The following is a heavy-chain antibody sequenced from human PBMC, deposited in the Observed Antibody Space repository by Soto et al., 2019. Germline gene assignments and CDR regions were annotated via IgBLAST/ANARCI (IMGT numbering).Heavy chain of an antibody. J-gene: IGHJ5*02. CDR3: SRGAGYCSVGSCYGRDWFDP. CDR1: GVSVSSDY. Sequence: EVQLVESGGGLIQPGGSLSLSCAASGVSVSSDYMTWVRQAPGKGLEWVSVIYVGVTTSYAESVKGRFIVSRDNSKNTLYLQMNSLRVEDPAVYYCSRGAGYCSVGSCYGRDWFDPWGQGVVVTVPT. V-gene: IGHV3-53*01. D-gene: IGHD2-15*01. CDR2: IYVGVTT.